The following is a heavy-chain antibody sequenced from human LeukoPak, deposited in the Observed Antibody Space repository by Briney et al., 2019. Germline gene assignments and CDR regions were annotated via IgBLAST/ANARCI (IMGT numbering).Heavy chain of an antibody. V-gene: IGHV3-66*01. Sequence: GGSLRLSCAASGLTVSSNYMTWVRQAPGKGLEWVSLIYSGGNTYYADSVKGRFTISRDNSKNTLYLQMNSLRAEDTAVYYCAKDLGGYSSSWDFDYWGQGTLVTVSS. CDR3: AKDLGGYSSSWDFDY. D-gene: IGHD6-13*01. J-gene: IGHJ4*02. CDR2: IYSGGNT. CDR1: GLTVSSNY.